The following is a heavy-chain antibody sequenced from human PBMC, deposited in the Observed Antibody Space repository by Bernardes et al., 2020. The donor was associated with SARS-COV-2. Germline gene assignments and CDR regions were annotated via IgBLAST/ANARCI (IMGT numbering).Heavy chain of an antibody. V-gene: IGHV1-18*04. CDR2: ISAYNGNT. D-gene: IGHD4-17*01. J-gene: IGHJ4*02. CDR1: GYTFTTFN. CDR3: AREAGDSDY. Sequence: ASGKVSCKTSGYTFTTFNIIWVRQAPGQGLEWMGWISAYNGNTNYAQKFQDRVTLTTDTSTSTAYLELRSLTSDDTAVYYCAREAGDSDYWGQGTLVTVSS.